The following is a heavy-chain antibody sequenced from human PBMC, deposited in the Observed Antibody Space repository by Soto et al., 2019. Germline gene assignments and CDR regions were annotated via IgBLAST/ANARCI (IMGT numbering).Heavy chain of an antibody. CDR2: IKRDGSIT. CDR3: AKDLHDAAADS. V-gene: IGHV3-74*01. Sequence: DVQLVESGGGLFQPGGSLRLSCAASGFTFSEWWMHWVRQAPGKGLVWVSRIKRDGSITNYADSVKGRFTISRDNAKNTLYLQVNSLKVDATAVYYCAKDLHDAAADSWGQGTLVTVSS. CDR1: GFTFSEWW. D-gene: IGHD6-13*01. J-gene: IGHJ4*02.